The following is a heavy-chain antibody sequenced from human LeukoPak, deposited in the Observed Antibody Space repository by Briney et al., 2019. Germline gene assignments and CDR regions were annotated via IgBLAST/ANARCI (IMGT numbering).Heavy chain of an antibody. CDR3: ARWSSSWYSFDY. D-gene: IGHD6-13*01. J-gene: IGHJ4*02. V-gene: IGHV4-59*08. Sequence: SETLSLTCTVSGDSISGFYWSWIRQPPGKGLEWIGYIYYTGSTNYNPSLKSRVTISVDTSKSQFSLKLTSVTAADTAVYYCARWSSSWYSFDYWGQGTLVTVSS. CDR2: IYYTGST. CDR1: GDSISGFY.